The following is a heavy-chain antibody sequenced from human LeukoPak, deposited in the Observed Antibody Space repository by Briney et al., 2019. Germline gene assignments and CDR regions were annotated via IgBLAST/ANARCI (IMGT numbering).Heavy chain of an antibody. CDR1: GGSISSSSYY. D-gene: IGHD4-17*01. CDR2: IDYSGSA. J-gene: IGHJ6*03. CDR3: ARPYGDYRRTYYYYMDV. Sequence: MSSETLSLTCTVSGGSISSSSYYWGWIRQPPGKGLEWIGSIDYSGSAYYNPSLKSRVTISVDTSKKQFSLKLSSVTAADTAVYYCARPYGDYRRTYYYYMDVWGKGTTVTISS. V-gene: IGHV4-39*01.